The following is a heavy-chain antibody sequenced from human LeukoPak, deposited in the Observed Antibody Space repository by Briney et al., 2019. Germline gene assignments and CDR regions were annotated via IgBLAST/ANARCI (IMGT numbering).Heavy chain of an antibody. CDR3: ARQLGYCSSTSCYADKVDY. V-gene: IGHV4-39*01. CDR2: ICYSGST. J-gene: IGHJ4*02. Sequence: PAETLSLTCTVSGVSISRSSYYWGWIRQPPGKGLEWIGSICYSGSTYYSPSLKSRVNTSVDTSKNHFSLKLSSVTAADTAVYYCARQLGYCSSTSCYADKVDYWGQGTLVTVSS. CDR1: GVSISRSSYY. D-gene: IGHD2-2*01.